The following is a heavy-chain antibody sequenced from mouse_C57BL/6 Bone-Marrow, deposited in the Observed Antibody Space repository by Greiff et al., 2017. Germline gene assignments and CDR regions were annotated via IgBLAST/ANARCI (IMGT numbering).Heavy chain of an antibody. V-gene: IGHV1-64*01. CDR3: ARWSFTTVVEDY. D-gene: IGHD1-1*01. Sequence: VQLQQPGAELVKPGASVKVSCKASGYTFTSYWMHWVKQRPGQGLEWIGMIHPNSGSTNYNEKFKSKATLTVDKSSSTAYMQLSSLTSEDSAVYYCARWSFTTVVEDYWGQGTTLTVSS. CDR1: GYTFTSYW. CDR2: IHPNSGST. J-gene: IGHJ2*01.